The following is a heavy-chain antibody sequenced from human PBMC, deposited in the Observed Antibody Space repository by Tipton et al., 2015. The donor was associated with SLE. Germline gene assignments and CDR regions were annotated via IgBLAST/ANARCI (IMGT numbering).Heavy chain of an antibody. Sequence: TLSLTCTVSGGSISRSGYYWGWIRQPPGRGLEWIGSIYYSGSAYYNPSLKSRITMSVDTSKNQISLNLNSVTAADTAVYYCARDLSGSSCTWGQGTMVTVSS. V-gene: IGHV4-39*07. J-gene: IGHJ3*01. CDR2: IYYSGSA. CDR3: ARDLSGSSCT. D-gene: IGHD1-26*01. CDR1: GGSISRSGYY.